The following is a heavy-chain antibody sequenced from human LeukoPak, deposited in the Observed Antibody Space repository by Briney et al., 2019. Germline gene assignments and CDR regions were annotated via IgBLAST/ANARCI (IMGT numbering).Heavy chain of an antibody. CDR1: GFTVSNNY. J-gene: IGHJ4*02. D-gene: IGHD1-1*01. CDR3: ARGDRGTGQHFDY. Sequence: GGSLRLSCAASGFTVSNNYMTWVRQAPGKGLELVSIIFAGVGTYYADSVRGRFTISRDNSKNTLYLQMNSLEAEDAAVYYCARGDRGTGQHFDYWGQGTLVTVS. V-gene: IGHV3-53*01. CDR2: IFAGVGT.